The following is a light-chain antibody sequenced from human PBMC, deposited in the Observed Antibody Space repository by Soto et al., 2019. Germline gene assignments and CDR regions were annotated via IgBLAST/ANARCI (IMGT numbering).Light chain of an antibody. Sequence: EIGLTQSPATLSLSPGERATLSCRASQSVGGYLDWYQQKPGQAPRLLIYDASNSASGIPARFSGSGSGTDFTLNISSLAPEDLAVYYCHQRSNWPPLTFGGGTKVEIK. CDR3: HQRSNWPPLT. V-gene: IGKV3-11*01. CDR2: DAS. CDR1: QSVGGY. J-gene: IGKJ4*01.